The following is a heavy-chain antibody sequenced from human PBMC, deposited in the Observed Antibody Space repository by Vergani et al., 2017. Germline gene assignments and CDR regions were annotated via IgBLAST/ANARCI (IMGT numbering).Heavy chain of an antibody. J-gene: IGHJ4*02. CDR2: IGTAGDT. V-gene: IGHV3-13*01. CDR3: ARAVSTTVEDPPGY. CDR1: GFTFSSYD. D-gene: IGHD4-17*01. Sequence: EVQLVESGGVVVQPGGSLRLSCAASGFTFSSYDMHWVRQATGKGLEWVSAIGTAGDTYYPGSVKGRFTISRENAKNSLYLQMNSLRAGDTAIYYCARAVSTTVEDPPGYWGQGTLVTVSS.